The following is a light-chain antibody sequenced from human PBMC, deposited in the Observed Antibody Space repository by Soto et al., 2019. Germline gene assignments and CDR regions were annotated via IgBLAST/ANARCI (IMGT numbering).Light chain of an antibody. CDR2: DVT. CDR1: DSDIGGYNY. J-gene: IGLJ1*01. CDR3: CSYGGSYAPYV. V-gene: IGLV2-11*01. Sequence: QSALTQPRSVSGSPGQSVTISCTGTDSDIGGYNYVSWYQQYPGEAPKRMINDVTKRPSGVPDRFSGAKSGNTASLTISGLQPEDEADYYCCSYGGSYAPYVFGTGTKLTVL.